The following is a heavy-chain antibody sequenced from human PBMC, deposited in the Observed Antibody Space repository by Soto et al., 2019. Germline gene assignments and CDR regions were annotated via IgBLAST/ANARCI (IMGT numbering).Heavy chain of an antibody. CDR2: ISGRDGST. V-gene: IGHV3-23*01. CDR1: GFTFSTYA. Sequence: EVQLLESGGGLVQPGGSLRLSCAASGFTFSTYAMSWVRQAPGKGLEWVAAISGRDGSTYYADSVKGRFTISGDSSKNTLYLQMNSLRAEDTAVYYCAKDRLSGSYHRYFDSWGQGTLVTVSS. CDR3: AKDRLSGSYHRYFDS. D-gene: IGHD1-26*01. J-gene: IGHJ4*02.